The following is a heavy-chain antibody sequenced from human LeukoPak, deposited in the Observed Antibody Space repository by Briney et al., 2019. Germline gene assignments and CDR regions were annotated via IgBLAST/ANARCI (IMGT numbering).Heavy chain of an antibody. CDR1: GYTFTSYA. D-gene: IGHD1-20*01. V-gene: IGHV1-18*01. J-gene: IGHJ6*03. Sequence: ASVKVSCKASGYTFTSYAMNWVRQAPGQGLEWMGWISAYNGNTNYAQKLQGRVTMTTDTSTSTAYMELRSLRSDDTAVFYCARVGYNWNPGDYSYMDVWGKGTTVTVSS. CDR2: ISAYNGNT. CDR3: ARVGYNWNPGDYSYMDV.